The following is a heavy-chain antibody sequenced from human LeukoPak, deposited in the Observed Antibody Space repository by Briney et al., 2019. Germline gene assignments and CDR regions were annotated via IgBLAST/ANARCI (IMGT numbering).Heavy chain of an antibody. CDR2: INSDGHTT. Sequence: GGSLRLSCAASGFTFTNYWMHWVRHAPGKGLVWVSRINSDGHTTTYADSVKGRFTISRDNAKNTLYLQMNSLRAEDTAVYYCARGGVDYWGQGTLVTVSS. D-gene: IGHD3-16*01. V-gene: IGHV3-74*01. J-gene: IGHJ4*02. CDR3: ARGGVDY. CDR1: GFTFTNYW.